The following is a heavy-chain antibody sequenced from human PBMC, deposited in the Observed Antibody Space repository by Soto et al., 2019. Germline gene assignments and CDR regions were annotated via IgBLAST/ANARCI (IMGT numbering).Heavy chain of an antibody. D-gene: IGHD3-3*01. CDR3: AREHYDFWSGYWEKTFDY. Sequence: ASVKVSCKASGYTFTSYGISWVRQAPGQGLELMGWISAYNGNTNYAQKLQGRVTMTTDTSTSTAYMELRSLRSDDTAVYYCAREHYDFWSGYWEKTFDYWGQGTLVTVSS. CDR2: ISAYNGNT. J-gene: IGHJ4*02. V-gene: IGHV1-18*01. CDR1: GYTFTSYG.